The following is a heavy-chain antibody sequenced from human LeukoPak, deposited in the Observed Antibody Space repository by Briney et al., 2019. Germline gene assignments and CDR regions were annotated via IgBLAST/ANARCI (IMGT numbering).Heavy chain of an antibody. D-gene: IGHD6-13*01. J-gene: IGHJ4*02. Sequence: GGSLRLSCAASGFTFSSYGMHWVRQAPGKGLEWVAVIWYDGSNKYYADSVKGRFTISRDNSKNTLYLQMNSLRAEDTAVYYCARDRITPELVPGYWGQGTLVTVSS. CDR2: IWYDGSNK. V-gene: IGHV3-33*01. CDR3: ARDRITPELVPGY. CDR1: GFTFSSYG.